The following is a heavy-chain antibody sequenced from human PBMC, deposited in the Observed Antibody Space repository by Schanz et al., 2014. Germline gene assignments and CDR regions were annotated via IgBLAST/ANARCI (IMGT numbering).Heavy chain of an antibody. CDR1: GFTFSSYA. J-gene: IGHJ4*02. CDR3: AKSQGSSFDS. Sequence: ERLVESGGGVVQPGRSLRLSCAASGFTFSSYAMSWVRQAPGKGLEWVSSFNDGGVNKYYADSVKGRFTISSDNSKSTLYLQMSSLRAEDTAVYYCAKSQGSSFDSWGQGTLVTVSS. V-gene: IGHV3-23*04. CDR2: FNDGGVNK. D-gene: IGHD6-13*01.